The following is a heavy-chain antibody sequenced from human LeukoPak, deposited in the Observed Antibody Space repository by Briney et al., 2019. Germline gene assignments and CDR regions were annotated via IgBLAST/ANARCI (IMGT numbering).Heavy chain of an antibody. V-gene: IGHV3-21*04. Sequence: GGSLRLSCAASGFTFSSYSMNWVRQAPGKGLEWVSSISSSSSYIYYADSVKGRFTISRDNAKNSLYLQMNSLRAEDTAVYYCARSYSSSWYRWFQHWGQGTLVTVSS. D-gene: IGHD6-13*01. J-gene: IGHJ1*01. CDR3: ARSYSSSWYRWFQH. CDR2: ISSSSSYI. CDR1: GFTFSSYS.